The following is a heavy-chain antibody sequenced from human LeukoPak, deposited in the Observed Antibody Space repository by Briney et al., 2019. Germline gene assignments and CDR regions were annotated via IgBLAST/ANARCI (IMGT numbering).Heavy chain of an antibody. CDR2: INPNIGAT. V-gene: IGHV1-2*02. CDR3: AREVYYDSSGYYN. CDR1: GYTFTGYY. J-gene: IGHJ4*02. D-gene: IGHD3-22*01. Sequence: GASVKVSCKTSGYTFTGYYIHWVRQAPGQGLEWMGSINPNIGATSYAQKFQGRVTMTRDTSISTAYMELSRLTSDDTAVYYCAREVYYDSSGYYNWGQGTLVTVSS.